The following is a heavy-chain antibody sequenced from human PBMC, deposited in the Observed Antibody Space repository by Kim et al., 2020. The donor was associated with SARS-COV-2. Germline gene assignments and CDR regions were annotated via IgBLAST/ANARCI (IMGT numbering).Heavy chain of an antibody. V-gene: IGHV3-30*01. CDR3: ARDFYDSSGYFDY. J-gene: IGHJ4*02. Sequence: YAESVKGRFTISRDKSKNTLYLQMNSLRAEDTAVYYCARDFYDSSGYFDYWGQGTLVTVSS. D-gene: IGHD3-22*01.